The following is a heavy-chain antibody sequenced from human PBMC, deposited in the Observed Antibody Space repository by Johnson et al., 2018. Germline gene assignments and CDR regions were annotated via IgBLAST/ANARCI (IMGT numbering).Heavy chain of an antibody. Sequence: QVQLVESGGGVVQPGRSLRLSCAASGFPFSNYGMHWVRQAPGKGLEWVALISYDGSKKYYADSVKGRFIISRDNSKNTLSLQMNSLSAEDTVVYYCAKDGNSDFWSGYYTDRIYYYYYMDVWGKGTTVTVSS. V-gene: IGHV3-30*18. CDR2: ISYDGSKK. CDR1: GFPFSNYG. J-gene: IGHJ6*03. D-gene: IGHD3-3*01. CDR3: AKDGNSDFWSGYYTDRIYYYYYMDV.